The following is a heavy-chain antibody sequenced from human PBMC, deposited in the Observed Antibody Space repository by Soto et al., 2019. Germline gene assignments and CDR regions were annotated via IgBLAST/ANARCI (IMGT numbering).Heavy chain of an antibody. J-gene: IGHJ6*02. Sequence: GGSLRLSCAACGFTFSSYGMHWVRQAPGKGLEWVAVISYDGSNKYYADSVKGRFTISRDNSKNHLYLQMNSLRAEGTAVYYCAKLGAPPDFPDYYGIGVWGQGTTVTVS. CDR2: ISYDGSNK. V-gene: IGHV3-30*18. CDR1: GFTFSSYG. D-gene: IGHD3-16*01. CDR3: AKLGAPPDFPDYYGIGV.